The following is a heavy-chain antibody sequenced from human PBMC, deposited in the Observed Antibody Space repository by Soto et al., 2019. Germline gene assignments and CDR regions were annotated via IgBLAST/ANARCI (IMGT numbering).Heavy chain of an antibody. CDR1: GYTFTSYG. V-gene: IGHV1-18*04. CDR2: ISAYNGNT. J-gene: IGHJ3*02. Sequence: ASVKVSCKASGYTFTSYGISWVRQAPGQGLAWMGWISAYNGNTNYEQKLQGRVTMTTDTSTSTAYLELRSLRYDDTAAYYCARDPAPGHDGFCIWGQGTMVTVSS. CDR3: ARDPAPGHDGFCI. D-gene: IGHD3-3*01.